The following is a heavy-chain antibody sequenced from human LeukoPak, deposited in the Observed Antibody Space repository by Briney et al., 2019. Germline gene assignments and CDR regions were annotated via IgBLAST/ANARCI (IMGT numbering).Heavy chain of an antibody. CDR1: GGSFSVYY. D-gene: IGHD3-22*01. V-gene: IGHV4-34*01. CDR3: ARSFRGYYYFDY. J-gene: IGHJ4*02. Sequence: SETLSLTCAAYGGSFSVYYWSWIRQPPGKGLEWIGEINHNGSTNYNPSLKSRVTISVDRSKNQFSLKLSSVTAADTAVYYCARSFRGYYYFDYWGQGTLVTVSS. CDR2: INHNGST.